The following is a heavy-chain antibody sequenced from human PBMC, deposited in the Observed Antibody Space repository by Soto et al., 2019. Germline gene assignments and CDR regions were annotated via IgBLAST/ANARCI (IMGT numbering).Heavy chain of an antibody. CDR2: IYTSGST. V-gene: IGHV4-4*07. CDR3: ARARGYSYGYYYYGMDV. J-gene: IGHJ6*02. CDR1: GCSIRSYC. Sequence: XETLSLACAVGGCSIRSYCGSCIRQPAGRGLEWIGRIYTSGSTNYNPSLKSRVTMSVDTSKNQFSLKLSSVTAADTAVYYCARARGYSYGYYYYGMDVWGQGTTVTGLL. D-gene: IGHD5-18*01.